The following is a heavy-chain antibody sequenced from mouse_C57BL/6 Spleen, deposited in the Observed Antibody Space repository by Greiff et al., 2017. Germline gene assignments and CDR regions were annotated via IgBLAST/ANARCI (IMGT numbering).Heavy chain of an antibody. Sequence: EVQLHQSGAELVKPGASVKLSCTASGFNIKDYYMHWVKQRTEQGLEWIGRIDPEAGETKYAPKFQGQATITADTSSNTAYLQHSSLTSEDTAVYYCARDDYDSFDDWGQGTTLTVSS. J-gene: IGHJ2*01. CDR1: GFNIKDYY. CDR2: IDPEAGET. CDR3: ARDDYDSFDD. V-gene: IGHV14-2*01. D-gene: IGHD2-4*01.